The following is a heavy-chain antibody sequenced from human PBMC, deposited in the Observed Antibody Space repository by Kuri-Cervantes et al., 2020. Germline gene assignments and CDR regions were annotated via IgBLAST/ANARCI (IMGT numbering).Heavy chain of an antibody. V-gene: IGHV3-30-3*01. J-gene: IGHJ5*02. CDR1: GFTFSSYA. CDR2: ISYDGGNK. D-gene: IGHD3-10*01. Sequence: GGSLRLSCAASGFTFSSYAMHWVRQAPGKGLEWVAVISYDGGNKYYADSVKGRFTISRDNSKNTLYLQMNSLRAEDTAVYYCAREFPSMVRGFDPWGQGTVVTVSS. CDR3: AREFPSMVRGFDP.